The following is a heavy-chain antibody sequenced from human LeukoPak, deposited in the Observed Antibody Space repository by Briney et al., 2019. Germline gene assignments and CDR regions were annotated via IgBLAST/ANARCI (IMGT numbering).Heavy chain of an antibody. CDR1: GGSISSGSYY. D-gene: IGHD1-26*01. CDR2: IYTSGST. Sequence: PSQTLSLTCTVSGGSISSGSYYWSWIRQPAGKGLEWIGRIYTSGSTNYNPSLKSRVTISVDTSKSQFSLKLSSVTAADTAVYYCARDSPTTSFDYWGQGTLVTVSS. J-gene: IGHJ4*02. CDR3: ARDSPTTSFDY. V-gene: IGHV4-61*02.